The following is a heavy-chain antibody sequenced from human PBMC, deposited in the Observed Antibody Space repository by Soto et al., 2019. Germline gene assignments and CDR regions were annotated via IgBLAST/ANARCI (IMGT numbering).Heavy chain of an antibody. D-gene: IGHD3-22*01. J-gene: IGHJ5*02. CDR1: GGSISSGGYY. CDR3: ARQYYYDSSGSPGYNWFDP. Sequence: SETLSLTCTVSGGSISSGGYYWSWIRQHPGKGLEWIGYIYYSGSTYYNPSLKSRVTISVDTSKNQFSLKLSSVTAADTAVYYCARQYYYDSSGSPGYNWFDPWGQGTLVTVSS. CDR2: IYYSGST. V-gene: IGHV4-31*03.